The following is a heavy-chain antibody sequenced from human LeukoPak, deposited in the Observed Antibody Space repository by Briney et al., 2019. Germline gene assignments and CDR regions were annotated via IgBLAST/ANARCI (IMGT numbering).Heavy chain of an antibody. J-gene: IGHJ4*02. CDR3: VRDAQRGFDYSNSLQY. CDR1: GFIFNHYA. D-gene: IGHD4-11*01. V-gene: IGHV3-33*01. Sequence: PGPSLRLSCEASGFIFNHYALHWVRQAPHKGLEWVAVIWSDGTNRYYADSVKGRFSIFRDDSQKRVFLQMNSLRAEDTAVYYCVRDAQRGFDYSNSLQYWGQGALVTVSS. CDR2: IWSDGTNR.